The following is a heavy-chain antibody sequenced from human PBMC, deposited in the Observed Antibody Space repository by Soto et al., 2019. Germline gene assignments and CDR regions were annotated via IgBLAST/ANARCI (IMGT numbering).Heavy chain of an antibody. CDR2: ISGSGGST. D-gene: IGHD2-15*01. CDR3: ANTYCSGGSCFSEAFDI. V-gene: IGHV3-23*01. Sequence: PGGSLRLSCAASGFTFSSYAMSWVRQAPGKGLEWVSAISGSGGSTYYADSVKGRFTISRDNSKNTLYLQMNSLRAEDTAVYYCANTYCSGGSCFSEAFDIWGQGTMVTVSS. CDR1: GFTFSSYA. J-gene: IGHJ3*02.